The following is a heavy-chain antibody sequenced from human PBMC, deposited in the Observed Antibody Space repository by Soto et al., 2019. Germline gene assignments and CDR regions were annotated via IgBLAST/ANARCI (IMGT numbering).Heavy chain of an antibody. CDR3: ARGRNLGGTYLDY. CDR2: INHSGST. Sequence: QVQLQQWGAGLLKPSETLSLTCAVYGGSFSDYYWSWIRQPPGKGLEWIGEINHSGSTNYNPSLKRRGTLSVDTSKNQFSLKLSSVTAADTAVYYCARGRNLGGTYLDYWGQGTLVTVSS. D-gene: IGHD1-26*01. V-gene: IGHV4-34*01. CDR1: GGSFSDYY. J-gene: IGHJ4*02.